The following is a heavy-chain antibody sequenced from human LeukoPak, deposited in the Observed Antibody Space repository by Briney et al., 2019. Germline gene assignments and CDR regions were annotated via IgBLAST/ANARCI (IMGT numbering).Heavy chain of an antibody. CDR1: GFSFSSNW. J-gene: IGHJ4*02. CDR2: VNSDGSGT. D-gene: IGHD7-27*01. V-gene: IGHV3-74*01. Sequence: PGGSLRLACAASGFSFSSNWMHWVRQAPGKGLVWVSRVNSDGSGTSYADSVKGRFTISRDNAKNTLYLQMNSLRAEDTAVYYCATSLGPLTDYWGQGTLVTVSS. CDR3: ATSLGPLTDY.